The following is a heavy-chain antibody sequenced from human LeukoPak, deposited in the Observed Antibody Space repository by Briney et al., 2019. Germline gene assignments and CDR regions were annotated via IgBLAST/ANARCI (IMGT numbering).Heavy chain of an antibody. CDR2: IDHTGST. J-gene: IGHJ6*03. D-gene: IGHD6-13*01. CDR3: ARGRVSSSSWSSTYYYYFYMDV. Sequence: GSLRLSCAASGFTFSSYGMSWIRQPPGKGLEWIGYIDHTGSTNYNPSLNSRLTISRATSKNHFSLELSSVTAADTAEYFCARGRVSSSSWSSTYYYYFYMDVWGKGTTVTVSS. V-gene: IGHV4-59*01. CDR1: GFTFSSYG.